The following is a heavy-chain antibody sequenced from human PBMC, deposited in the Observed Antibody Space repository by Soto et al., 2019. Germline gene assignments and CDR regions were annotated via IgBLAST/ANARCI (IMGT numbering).Heavy chain of an antibody. J-gene: IGHJ3*02. D-gene: IGHD6-19*01. Sequence: QVQLVESGGGEVQPGRSLRLSCAASGFTFSSYGMHWVRQAPGKGLEWVAVIWYDGSNKYYADSVKGRFTISRDNSKNTLYLQMNSLRAEDTAVYYCARDEWQWLVLYAFDIWGQGTMVTVSS. CDR1: GFTFSSYG. V-gene: IGHV3-33*01. CDR2: IWYDGSNK. CDR3: ARDEWQWLVLYAFDI.